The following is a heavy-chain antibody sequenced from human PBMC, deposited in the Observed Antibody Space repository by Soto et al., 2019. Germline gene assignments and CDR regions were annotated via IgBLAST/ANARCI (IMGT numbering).Heavy chain of an antibody. Sequence: GGSLRLSCAASGFTFSDYYMSWIRQAPGKGLEWVSYISSSGSTIYYADSVKGRFTISRDNAKNSLFLHMSDLRAADTAVYYCARVSATGWHVNVRDYFDHWGLVTPVTV. CDR1: GFTFSDYY. CDR3: ARVSATGWHVNVRDYFDH. J-gene: IGHJ4*01. CDR2: ISSSGSTI. V-gene: IGHV3-11*01. D-gene: IGHD6-19*01.